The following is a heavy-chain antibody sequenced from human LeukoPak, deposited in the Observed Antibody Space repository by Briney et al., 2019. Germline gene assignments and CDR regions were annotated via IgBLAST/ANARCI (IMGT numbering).Heavy chain of an antibody. V-gene: IGHV4-59*01. CDR3: ARIGGGDNSPHRWIDP. CDR2: GYSSGIT. J-gene: IGHJ5*02. D-gene: IGHD2-21*02. Sequence: PSETLSLTCTVSGDSISTSYWGWIRQPPGKGLEWIGYGYSSGITDYNPSLKSRLTISLDTSKNQFSLKVYSVTAADTAVYYCARIGGGDNSPHRWIDPWGRGTPVTVSS. CDR1: GDSISTSY.